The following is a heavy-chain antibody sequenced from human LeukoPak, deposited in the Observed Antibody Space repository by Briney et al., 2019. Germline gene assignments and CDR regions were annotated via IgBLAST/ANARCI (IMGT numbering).Heavy chain of an antibody. CDR3: ARAVGQLAYDAFDI. V-gene: IGHV1-69*05. Sequence: SVKVSCKASGYTFTDHYMHWVRQAPGQGLEWMGWIIPIFGTANYAQKFQGRVTITTDESMNTAYMELSSLRSEDTAVYYCARAVGQLAYDAFDIWGQGTMVTVSS. D-gene: IGHD6-6*01. CDR2: IIPIFGTA. J-gene: IGHJ3*02. CDR1: GYTFTDHY.